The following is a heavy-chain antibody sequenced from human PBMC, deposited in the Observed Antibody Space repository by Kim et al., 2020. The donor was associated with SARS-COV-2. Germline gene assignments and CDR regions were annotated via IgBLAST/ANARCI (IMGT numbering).Heavy chain of an antibody. CDR1: GGSFSNYY. Sequence: SETLSLTCAVFGGSFSNYYWSWIRQPPGKGLEWIGEINHSGSTNYNPSLKGRVTISADTSKNQFSLKLSSVTAADTAVYYCARAPYWTLAARPADYWGQG. D-gene: IGHD6-6*01. CDR2: INHSGST. CDR3: ARAPYWTLAARPADY. V-gene: IGHV4-34*01. J-gene: IGHJ4*02.